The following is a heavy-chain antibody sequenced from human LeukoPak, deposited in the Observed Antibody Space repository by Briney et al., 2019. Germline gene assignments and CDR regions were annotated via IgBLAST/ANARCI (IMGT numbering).Heavy chain of an antibody. CDR2: IIPIFGTA. J-gene: IGHJ4*02. CDR3: ARNYGHYEEDSRGYFDY. V-gene: IGHV1-69*05. CDR1: GGTFSSYA. Sequence: SVKVSFKASGGTFSSYAISWVRQAPGQGLEWMVRIIPIFGTANYAQKFQGRVTITTDESTSTAYMELSSLRSEDTAVYYCARNYGHYEEDSRGYFDYWGQGTLVTVSS. D-gene: IGHD4-17*01.